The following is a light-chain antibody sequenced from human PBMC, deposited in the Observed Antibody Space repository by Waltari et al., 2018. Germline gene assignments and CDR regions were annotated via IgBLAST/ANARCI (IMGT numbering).Light chain of an antibody. Sequence: EIVLTQSPGTLSLSPGDKATPSCRASQSVGRFLAWYQKKPGQAPRLLIYGASTRASGIPDRFSGSGSGTDFSLTISRLEPEDFAVYFCQKYVNLPATFGQGTKVEIQ. CDR2: GAS. J-gene: IGKJ1*01. CDR3: QKYVNLPAT. V-gene: IGKV3-20*01. CDR1: QSVGRF.